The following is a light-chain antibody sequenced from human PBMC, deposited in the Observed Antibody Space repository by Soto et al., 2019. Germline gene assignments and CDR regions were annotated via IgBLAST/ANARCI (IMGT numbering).Light chain of an antibody. Sequence: EVMITQSPAILAVSPGEGVTLSCRANHSISDTLAWYKHNPGQTPSLPFYDTSTRAPGVPARFSGSSSGPEFTPTITGLQSEDFAIYYCQPYKNWPLTFGGGTKV. V-gene: IGKV3-15*01. CDR2: DTS. J-gene: IGKJ4*01. CDR3: QPYKNWPLT. CDR1: HSISDT.